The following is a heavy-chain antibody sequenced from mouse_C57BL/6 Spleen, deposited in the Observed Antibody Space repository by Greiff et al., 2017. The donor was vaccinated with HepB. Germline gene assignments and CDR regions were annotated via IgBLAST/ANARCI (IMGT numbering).Heavy chain of an antibody. D-gene: IGHD2-1*01. CDR3: TRGNTMVAPYFDY. CDR2: IDPETGGT. V-gene: IGHV1-15*01. Sequence: VQLQQSGAELVRPGASVTLSCKASGYTFTDYEMHWVKQTPVHGLEWIGAIDPETGGTAYNQKFKGKAILTADKSSSTAYMELRSLTSEDSAVYYCTRGNTMVAPYFDYWGQGTTLTVSS. J-gene: IGHJ2*01. CDR1: GYTFTDYE.